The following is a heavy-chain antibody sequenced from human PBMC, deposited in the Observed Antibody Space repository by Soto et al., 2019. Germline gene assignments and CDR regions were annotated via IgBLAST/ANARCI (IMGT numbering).Heavy chain of an antibody. J-gene: IGHJ4*02. CDR2: TYFNGCT. Sequence: PSETLSLTCTVSGGSLSSYYWSWIRQPPRKGMGQIWYTYFNGCTNYNHSLKRRFTISVDTSKSQLSLKQSSVTAADTAVYYGAGESRKGCHYYWCQGTLVTISS. CDR1: GGSLSSYY. D-gene: IGHD3-10*01. V-gene: IGHV4-59*01. CDR3: AGESRKGCHYY.